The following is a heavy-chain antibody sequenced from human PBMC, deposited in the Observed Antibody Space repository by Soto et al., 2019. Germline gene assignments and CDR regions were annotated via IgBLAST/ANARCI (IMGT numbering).Heavy chain of an antibody. D-gene: IGHD2-21*02. J-gene: IGHJ4*02. CDR2: IWYDGSNK. CDR3: ARALGVYCGGDCALDY. Sequence: QVQLVESGGGVVQPGRSLRLSCAASGFTFSSYGMHWVRQAPSKGLEWVAVIWYDGSNKYYADSVKGRFTISRDNSKNTLYLQMNSLRAEDTAVYYCARALGVYCGGDCALDYWGQGTLVTVSS. CDR1: GFTFSSYG. V-gene: IGHV3-33*01.